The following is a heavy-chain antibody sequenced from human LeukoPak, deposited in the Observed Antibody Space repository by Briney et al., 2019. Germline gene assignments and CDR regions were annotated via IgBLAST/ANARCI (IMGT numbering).Heavy chain of an antibody. CDR1: GGSFSGYF. CDR2: IYYSGST. V-gene: IGHV4-34*01. D-gene: IGHD3-10*02. J-gene: IGHJ5*02. Sequence: SETLSLTCAVYGGSFSGYFWSWIRQPPGKGLEWIGSIYYSGSTYYNPSLKSRVTISVDTSKNQFSLKLSSVTAADTAVYYCARHDRGANWFDPWGQGTLVTVSS. CDR3: ARHDRGANWFDP.